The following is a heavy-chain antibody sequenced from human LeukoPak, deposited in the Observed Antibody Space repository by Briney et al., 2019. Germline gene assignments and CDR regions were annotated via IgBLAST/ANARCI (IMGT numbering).Heavy chain of an antibody. V-gene: IGHV3-23*01. CDR1: GFTFSSYA. D-gene: IGHD6-13*01. CDR3: AALAAEYYYGMDV. Sequence: GRSLRLSCAACGFTFSSYAMSLVRQAPGKGLEWVSAISGSGGSTYYADSVKGRFTISRDNSKNTLYLQMNSLRAEDTAVYYCAALAAEYYYGMDVWGQGTTVTVSS. CDR2: ISGSGGST. J-gene: IGHJ6*02.